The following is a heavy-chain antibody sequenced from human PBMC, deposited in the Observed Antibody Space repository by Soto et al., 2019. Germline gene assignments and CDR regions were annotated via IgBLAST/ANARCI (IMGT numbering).Heavy chain of an antibody. D-gene: IGHD6-13*01. V-gene: IGHV3-30-3*01. CDR1: GFTFSSYA. Sequence: QVQLVESGGGVVQPGRSLRLFCAASGFTFSSYAMHWVRQAPGKGLEWVAVISYDGSNKYYADSVKGRFTISRDNSKNTLYVQMNSLRAEDTAVYYCARDEGSSWYYYYYGMDVWGQGTTVTVSS. CDR2: ISYDGSNK. J-gene: IGHJ6*02. CDR3: ARDEGSSWYYYYYGMDV.